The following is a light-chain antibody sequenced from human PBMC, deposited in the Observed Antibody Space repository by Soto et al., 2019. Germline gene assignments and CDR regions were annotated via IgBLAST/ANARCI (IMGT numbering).Light chain of an antibody. Sequence: QSVLTQPPSVSAAPGQMVTIACSGTTSSIGNNHVSWYQQVPRTAPKLLIYDSNQRPSGVPDRFSGSRSGTSATLGITGVQAGDEAHYYCSSYTSSTTLVFGGGTKVTVL. CDR1: TSSIGNNH. V-gene: IGLV1-51*01. CDR2: DSN. J-gene: IGLJ3*02. CDR3: SSYTSSTTLV.